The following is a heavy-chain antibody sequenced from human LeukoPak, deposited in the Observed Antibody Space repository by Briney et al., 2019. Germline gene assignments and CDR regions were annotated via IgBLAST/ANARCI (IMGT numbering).Heavy chain of an antibody. V-gene: IGHV3-66*01. Sequence: GGSLRLSCAASGFTISSNNMTWHRQAPGKGLDCVSVITSAGATYYADSVKGRFIISRDNSHNTLYLQINRLRDEAPSVSDCASRGSPGYYYGMDVWGQGTTVTVSS. J-gene: IGHJ6*02. CDR1: GFTISSNN. CDR2: ITSAGAT. CDR3: ASRGSPGYYYGMDV.